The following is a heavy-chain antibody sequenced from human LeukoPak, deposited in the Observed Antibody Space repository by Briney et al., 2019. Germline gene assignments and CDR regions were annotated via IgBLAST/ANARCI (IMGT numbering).Heavy chain of an antibody. J-gene: IGHJ3*02. CDR2: ISSSGSTI. Sequence: QSGGSLRLSCAASGFTFSSYEMNWVRQAPGKGLEWVSYISSSGSTIYYADSVKGRFTISRDNAKNSLYLQMNSLRAEDTALYYCARDSYEAVTIFGVVIPPNAFDIWGQGTMVTVSS. CDR1: GFTFSSYE. CDR3: ARDSYEAVTIFGVVIPPNAFDI. V-gene: IGHV3-48*03. D-gene: IGHD3-3*01.